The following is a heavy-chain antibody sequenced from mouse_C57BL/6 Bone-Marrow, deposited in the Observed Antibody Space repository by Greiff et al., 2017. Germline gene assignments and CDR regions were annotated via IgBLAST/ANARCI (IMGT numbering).Heavy chain of an antibody. CDR3: TVYYPFAY. CDR1: GFNIKDYY. Sequence: VQLQQSGAELVRPGASVKLSCTASGFNIKDYYMHWVKQRPEQGLEWIGRLDPEDGDTEYAPKFQGQATMTADTSSNTAYLQLSSLTSEDTAVYYCTVYYPFAYWGQGTLVTVSA. J-gene: IGHJ3*01. CDR2: LDPEDGDT. V-gene: IGHV14-1*01. D-gene: IGHD1-1*01.